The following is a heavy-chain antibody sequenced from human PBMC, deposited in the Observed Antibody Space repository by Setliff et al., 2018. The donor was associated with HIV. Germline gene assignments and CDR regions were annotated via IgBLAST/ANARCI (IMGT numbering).Heavy chain of an antibody. V-gene: IGHV4-30-4*08. Sequence: SETLSLTCTVSGDSISSGDYYWSWSRQPPGKGLEWIGNIYYSGSTYYNPSLKSRVTISVDTSKNQFSLKLTSVTAADTAVYYCARGTVVVIPAPRWRWFDPWGRGTLVTVSS. D-gene: IGHD2-2*01. CDR3: ARGTVVVIPAPRWRWFDP. CDR1: GDSISSGDYY. J-gene: IGHJ5*02. CDR2: IYYSGST.